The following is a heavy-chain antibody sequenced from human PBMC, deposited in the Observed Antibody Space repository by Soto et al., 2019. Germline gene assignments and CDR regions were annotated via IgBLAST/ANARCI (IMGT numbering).Heavy chain of an antibody. V-gene: IGHV3-30*03. D-gene: IGHD3-10*01. CDR2: ISYDGSNK. CDR1: EFPFTSYG. Sequence: QVQLVESGGGVVQPGRSLRLSCAASEFPFTSYGKHWVREGPGKGLEWLAVISYDGSNKFYADSVKGRFTISRDNSKNTLYLQMNSRRPEDTALYYCVGGQFYFDYRGQGTLVIVSS. J-gene: IGHJ4*02. CDR3: VGGQFYFDY.